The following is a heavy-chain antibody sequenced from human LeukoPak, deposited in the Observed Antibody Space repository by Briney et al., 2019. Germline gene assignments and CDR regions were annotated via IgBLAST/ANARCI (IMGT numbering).Heavy chain of an antibody. Sequence: GGSLRLSCAASGFTFSSYGMHWVRQAPGKGLEWVAGISYDGTNKYYVDSVKGRFTISRDNSKNTLYLQMSSLRAEDTAVYYCARDHYSWFDPWGQGTLVTVSS. CDR3: ARDHYSWFDP. V-gene: IGHV3-30*03. CDR2: ISYDGTNK. CDR1: GFTFSSYG. J-gene: IGHJ5*02.